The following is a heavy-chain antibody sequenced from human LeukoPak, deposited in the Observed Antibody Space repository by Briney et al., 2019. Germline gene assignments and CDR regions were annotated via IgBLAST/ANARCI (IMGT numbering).Heavy chain of an antibody. V-gene: IGHV3-74*01. CDR1: GFTFSSYW. D-gene: IGHD1-26*01. CDR2: INSDGSST. Sequence: GGSLRLSCAASGFTFSSYWMHWVRQAPGKGLVWVSRINSDGSSTSYADSVKGRFTISRDNAKNTLYLQMNSLRAEDTAVYYCAREHGGSYPPDYWGQGTLVTVSS. CDR3: AREHGGSYPPDY. J-gene: IGHJ4*02.